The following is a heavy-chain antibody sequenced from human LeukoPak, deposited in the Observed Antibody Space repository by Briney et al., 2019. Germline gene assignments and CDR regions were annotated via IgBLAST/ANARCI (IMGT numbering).Heavy chain of an antibody. J-gene: IGHJ4*02. D-gene: IGHD2-21*01. Sequence: ASVEVSCKASGYTFTGYYMHWVRQAPGQGLEWMGWINPNSGGTNYAQKFQGWVTMTRDTSISTAYMELSRLRSDDTAVYYCARNVETGSFDYWGQGTLVTVSS. CDR3: ARNVETGSFDY. CDR2: INPNSGGT. V-gene: IGHV1-2*04. CDR1: GYTFTGYY.